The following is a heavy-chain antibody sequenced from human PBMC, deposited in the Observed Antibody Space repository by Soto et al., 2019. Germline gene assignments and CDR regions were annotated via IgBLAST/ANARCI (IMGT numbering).Heavy chain of an antibody. V-gene: IGHV4-31*03. D-gene: IGHD7-27*01. CDR3: ARDTGLAPTVWGY. CDR1: GDSIRGGGHY. CDR2: VYHSGST. Sequence: QVQLQESGPGLVKPSQTLSLTCSVSGDSIRGGGHYWNWIRQFPGKGLEWIGYVYHSGSTHYNPSLRARPTISIDTSKNQFSLRLISVTAADTALYYCARDTGLAPTVWGYWGHGTQVTVSS. J-gene: IGHJ4*03.